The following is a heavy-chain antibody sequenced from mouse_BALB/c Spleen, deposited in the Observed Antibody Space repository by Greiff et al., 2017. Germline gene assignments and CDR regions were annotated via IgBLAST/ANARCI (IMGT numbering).Heavy chain of an antibody. V-gene: IGHV14-4*02. CDR3: NRARAIPYYAMDY. Sequence: VQLQQSGAELVRSGASVKLSCTASGFNIKDYYMHWVKQRPEQGLEWIGWIDPENGDTEYAPKFQGKATMTADTSSNTAYLQLSSLTSEDTAVYYCNRARAIPYYAMDYWGQGTSVTVSS. CDR2: IDPENGDT. J-gene: IGHJ4*01. CDR1: GFNIKDYY. D-gene: IGHD3-1*01.